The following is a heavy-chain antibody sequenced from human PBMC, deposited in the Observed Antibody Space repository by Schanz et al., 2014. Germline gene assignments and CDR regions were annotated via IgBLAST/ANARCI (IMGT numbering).Heavy chain of an antibody. CDR2: IHSTGGTT. J-gene: IGHJ4*03. Sequence: QVQWVQSGADVKKPGTAVKVSCKASEYTFTRHYMHWVRQAPGQGLEWMGIIHSTGGTTSHAQKFQGRVTMTTDTSTSTAYMELRSLRSDDTAVYYCARDRRLQRQSGWDYWGQGTTVTVSS. CDR3: ARDRRLQRQSGWDY. CDR1: EYTFTRHY. V-gene: IGHV1-46*01. D-gene: IGHD3-10*01.